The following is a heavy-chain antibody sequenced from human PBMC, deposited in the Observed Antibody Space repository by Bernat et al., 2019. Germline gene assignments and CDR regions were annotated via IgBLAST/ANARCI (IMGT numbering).Heavy chain of an antibody. CDR2: ISYDGSNK. V-gene: IGHV3-30*18. D-gene: IGHD3-10*01. Sequence: QVQLVESGGGVVQPGRSLRLSCAASGFTFSSYGMHWVRQAPGKGLEWVAVISYDGSNKYYADSVKGRFTISRDNSKNTLYLQMNSLRAEDTAVYYCAKGGGGSALWFGEFYVDYWGQGTLVTVSS. CDR1: GFTFSSYG. CDR3: AKGGGGSALWFGEFYVDY. J-gene: IGHJ4*02.